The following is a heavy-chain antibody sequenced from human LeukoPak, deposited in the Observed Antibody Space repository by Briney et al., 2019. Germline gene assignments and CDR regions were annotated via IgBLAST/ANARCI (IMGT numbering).Heavy chain of an antibody. V-gene: IGHV3-66*01. Sequence: GGSLRLSCAASGFTFSSYGMHWVRQAPGKGLEWVSVIYSGGSTYYADSVKGRFTISRDNSKNTLYLQMNSLRAEDTAVYYCARDYPRVGATTPYFDYWGQGTLVTVSS. CDR2: IYSGGST. CDR3: ARDYPRVGATTPYFDY. J-gene: IGHJ4*02. D-gene: IGHD1-26*01. CDR1: GFTFSSYG.